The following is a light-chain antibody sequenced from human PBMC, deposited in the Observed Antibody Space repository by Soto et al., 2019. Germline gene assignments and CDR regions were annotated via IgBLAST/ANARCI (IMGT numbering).Light chain of an antibody. CDR2: DVS. J-gene: IGLJ2*01. CDR3: SSYTSSSSVI. V-gene: IGLV2-14*03. CDR1: SSDIGGYNY. Sequence: QSVLTQPASVSGSPGQSITISCTGTSSDIGGYNYVSWYQLHPGKPPKLMIYDVSIRPSGVSNRFSDSKSGNTASLTISGLQAEDETDYYCSSYTSSSSVIFGGGTKLTVL.